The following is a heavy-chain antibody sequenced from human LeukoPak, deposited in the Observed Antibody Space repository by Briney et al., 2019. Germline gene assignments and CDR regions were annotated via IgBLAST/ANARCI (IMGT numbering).Heavy chain of an antibody. Sequence: GSLRLSRAASGFTFSDYYMSWIRQAPGKGLEWVSYISSSGSTIYYADSVKGRFTISRDNAKNSLYLQMNSLRAEDTAVYYCARGGYYYGSGSYYMIRGAFDYWGQGTLVTVSS. D-gene: IGHD3-10*01. CDR2: ISSSGSTI. CDR1: GFTFSDYY. CDR3: ARGGYYYGSGSYYMIRGAFDY. J-gene: IGHJ4*02. V-gene: IGHV3-11*04.